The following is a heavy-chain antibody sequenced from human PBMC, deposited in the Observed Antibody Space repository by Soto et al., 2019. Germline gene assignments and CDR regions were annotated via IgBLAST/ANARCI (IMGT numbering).Heavy chain of an antibody. D-gene: IGHD5-18*01. Sequence: PSETLSLTCTVSGGSISSYYWSWIRQPPGKGLEWIGYIYYSGSTNYNPSLKSRVTISVDTSKNQFSLKLSSVTAADTAVYYCARHLPLAGYSYGLVDYWGQGTLVTVSS. CDR2: IYYSGST. V-gene: IGHV4-59*08. J-gene: IGHJ4*02. CDR3: ARHLPLAGYSYGLVDY. CDR1: GGSISSYY.